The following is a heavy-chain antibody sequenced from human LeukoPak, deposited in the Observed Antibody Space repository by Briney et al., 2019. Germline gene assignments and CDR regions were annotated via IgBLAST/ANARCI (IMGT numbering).Heavy chain of an antibody. J-gene: IGHJ5*02. CDR1: AGFVSNSNYY. D-gene: IGHD6-13*01. CDR3: ARQDSGYSRKEDWFDP. V-gene: IGHV4-39*01. Sequence: SETLSLTCTVSAGFVSNSNYYWGWIRQPPGKGLEWIGSIYYSGSTYYNPSLESRVTISVDTSKNQFSLKLSSVTAADTAVYYCARQDSGYSRKEDWFDPWGQGTLVTVSS. CDR2: IYYSGST.